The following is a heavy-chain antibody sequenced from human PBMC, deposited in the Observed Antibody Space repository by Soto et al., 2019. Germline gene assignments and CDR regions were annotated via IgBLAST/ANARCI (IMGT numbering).Heavy chain of an antibody. D-gene: IGHD6-19*01. CDR1: GFTFRNYG. V-gene: IGHV3-30*18. CDR2: ISFDGSNK. CDR3: AKVLLLPLPVAAS. J-gene: IGHJ5*02. Sequence: QVQLVESGGGVVQPGRSLRLSCAGSGFTFRNYGMHWVRQAPGKGLEWVALISFDGSNKDYTDSVKGRFSISRDNPKNTLYLQMNSLRAEDTAVYYCAKVLLLPLPVAASWGQGTLVIVSS.